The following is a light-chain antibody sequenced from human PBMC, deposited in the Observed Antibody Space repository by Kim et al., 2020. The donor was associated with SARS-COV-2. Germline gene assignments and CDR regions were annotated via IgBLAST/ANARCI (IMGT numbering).Light chain of an antibody. V-gene: IGKV3-15*01. Sequence: SVSPGESATPSCRASQSVSSNLAWYQQKPGQAPRLLIYGASTRATDIPPRFSGSGSGTEFTLTIDSLQSEDFAVYYCQQYNDWWTFGQGTKVDIK. CDR3: QQYNDWWT. J-gene: IGKJ1*01. CDR2: GAS. CDR1: QSVSSN.